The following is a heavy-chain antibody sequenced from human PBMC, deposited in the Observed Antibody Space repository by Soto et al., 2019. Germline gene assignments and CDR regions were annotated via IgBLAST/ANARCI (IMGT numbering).Heavy chain of an antibody. J-gene: IGHJ4*02. CDR1: GYTFTSDY. CDR2: ITPSGGST. D-gene: IGHD3-22*01. Sequence: ASVKVSCKAAGYTFTSDYMHWVRQAPGQGLEGMGIITPSGGSTSYAQKFQGRVTMTRDTSTSTVYMELSSLRSEDTAVYYCARVPHYYYDSSGYTPSDYWGQGNLVTVS. CDR3: ARVPHYYYDSSGYTPSDY. V-gene: IGHV1-46*01.